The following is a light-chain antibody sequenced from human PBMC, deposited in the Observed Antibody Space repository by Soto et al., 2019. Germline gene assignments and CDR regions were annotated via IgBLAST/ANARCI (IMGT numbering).Light chain of an antibody. J-gene: IGKJ1*01. CDR1: QSISIW. CDR3: QQYTNTNKPWM. Sequence: DIQMTQSPSTLSASVGDRVTITCRASQSISIWMAWYQQKPGKAPKLLVYDASTLQSGVASRFSGRGSGTEFTLIISALQPDDSATYYCQQYTNTNKPWMFGQGTKVDIK. CDR2: DAS. V-gene: IGKV1-5*01.